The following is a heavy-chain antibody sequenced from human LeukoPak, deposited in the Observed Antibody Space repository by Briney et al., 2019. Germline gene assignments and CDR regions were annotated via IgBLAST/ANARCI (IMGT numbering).Heavy chain of an antibody. D-gene: IGHD5-18*01. CDR2: ISRGASRT. Sequence: GGSLRLSCAASGFTFSNHWMHWVGQAPGKGLVWVSRISRGASRTDYADSVKGRFTISREDAKNTLYLKVNSLRVEDTGVYFCARGGSDTAMAHDYWGQGILVTVSS. J-gene: IGHJ4*02. V-gene: IGHV3-74*01. CDR3: ARGGSDTAMAHDY. CDR1: GFTFSNHW.